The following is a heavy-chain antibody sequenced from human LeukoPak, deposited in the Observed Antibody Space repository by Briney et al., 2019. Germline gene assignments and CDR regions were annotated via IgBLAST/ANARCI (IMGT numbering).Heavy chain of an antibody. D-gene: IGHD5-24*01. CDR2: IYSGGST. CDR3: ASTGRRDGYNSGKLDY. CDR1: VYTVSSNY. J-gene: IGHJ4*02. Sequence: PGGSLRLSCAASVYTVSSNYMSWVRQAPGKGLEWVSVIYSGGSTYYADSVKGRFTISRDNSKNTLYLQMNSLRAEDTAVYYCASTGRRDGYNSGKLDYWGQGTLVTVSS. V-gene: IGHV3-53*01.